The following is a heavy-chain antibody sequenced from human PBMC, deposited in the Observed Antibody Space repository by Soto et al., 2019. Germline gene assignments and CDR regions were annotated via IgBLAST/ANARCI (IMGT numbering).Heavy chain of an antibody. V-gene: IGHV2-5*02. D-gene: IGHD1-1*01. CDR1: GFSLTTDAVG. J-gene: IGHJ4*02. CDR2: IYWDDDQ. Sequence: QITLKESGPTLVKPTQTLTLTCTFSGFSLTTDAVGVGWIRQPPGKALEWLALIYWDDDQRYSPSLKTRLTITKDASRNQVVLPLANMDPADTGTYYCAHLYWVASGIRSYVEYWGEGTLVTVSS. CDR3: AHLYWVASGIRSYVEY.